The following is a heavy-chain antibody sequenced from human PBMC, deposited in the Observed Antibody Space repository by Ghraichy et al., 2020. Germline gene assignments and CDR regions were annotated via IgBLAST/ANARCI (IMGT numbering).Heavy chain of an antibody. Sequence: GALRLSCAASGFTFNKYAMSWVRQAPGKGLGWVSAISGSGYSTYYADSVKGRFTMSRDNSKNTLYLQMNSLRAEDTAVYFCAKEGGTYLDPFDYWGQGTLVTVSS. D-gene: IGHD1-26*01. J-gene: IGHJ4*02. CDR1: GFTFNKYA. CDR3: AKEGGTYLDPFDY. V-gene: IGHV3-23*01. CDR2: ISGSGYST.